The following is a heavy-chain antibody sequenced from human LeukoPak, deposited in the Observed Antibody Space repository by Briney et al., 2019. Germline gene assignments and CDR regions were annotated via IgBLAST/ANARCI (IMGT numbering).Heavy chain of an antibody. V-gene: IGHV3-23*01. Sequence: GGSLRLSCAASGFTFSSYAMSWVRQAPEKGREWVSAISGSGGSTYYADSVKGRFTISRDNSKNTLYLQMNSLRAEDTAVYYCAKGGLTMIVVVMRYWGQGTLVTVSS. CDR3: AKGGLTMIVVVMRY. J-gene: IGHJ4*02. CDR1: GFTFSSYA. CDR2: ISGSGGST. D-gene: IGHD3-22*01.